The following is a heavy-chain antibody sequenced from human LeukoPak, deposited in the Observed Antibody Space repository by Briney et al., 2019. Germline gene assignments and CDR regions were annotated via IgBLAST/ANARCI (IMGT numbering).Heavy chain of an antibody. V-gene: IGHV3-21*01. CDR2: IGSSGTST. D-gene: IGHD4-23*01. J-gene: IGHJ4*02. CDR3: ARGNQGNWFEY. CDR1: GFTFSSYS. Sequence: GGSLRLSCAASGFTFSSYSMNWVRQAPGKGLEWVSSIGSSGTSTYYADSVKGRFAVSRDNARNTLYLQMTSLRAEDTAVYYCARGNQGNWFEYWGKGALVTVSS.